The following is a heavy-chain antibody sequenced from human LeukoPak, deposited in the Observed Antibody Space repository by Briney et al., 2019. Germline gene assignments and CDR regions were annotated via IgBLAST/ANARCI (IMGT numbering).Heavy chain of an antibody. CDR3: AKAGGGFSLNY. CDR2: ISGSGGST. CDR1: GFTFSSYA. D-gene: IGHD3-16*01. V-gene: IGHV3-23*01. Sequence: PGGSLRLSCAASGFTFSSYAMSWVRQAPGKGLEWVSAISGSGGSTYYADSVKGRFTISRDNAKNSLYLQMNSLRAEDTAVYYCAKAGGGFSLNYWGQGTLVTVSS. J-gene: IGHJ4*02.